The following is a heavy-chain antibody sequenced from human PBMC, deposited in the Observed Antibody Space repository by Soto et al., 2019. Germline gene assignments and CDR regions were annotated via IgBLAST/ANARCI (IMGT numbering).Heavy chain of an antibody. Sequence: QVQLVQSGAEVKKPGSSVKVSCKASGGTFSSYAISWVRQAPGQGLEWMGGTIPIFGTANYAQKLQGRVTITADESTSRAYMELSSLRSEDTAVYYCARDPGAAAGTRGLYYGMDVWDQGTRVTVAS. CDR3: ARDPGAAAGTRGLYYGMDV. CDR1: GGTFSSYA. D-gene: IGHD6-13*01. CDR2: TIPIFGTA. V-gene: IGHV1-69*01. J-gene: IGHJ6*02.